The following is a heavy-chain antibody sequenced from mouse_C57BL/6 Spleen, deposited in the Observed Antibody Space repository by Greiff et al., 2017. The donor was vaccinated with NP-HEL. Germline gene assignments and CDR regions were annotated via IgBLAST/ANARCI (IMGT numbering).Heavy chain of an antibody. CDR1: GFNIKDDY. CDR3: TTRGPRACY. CDR2: IDPENGDT. V-gene: IGHV14-4*01. Sequence: VQLQQSGAELVRPGASVQLSCTASGFNIKDDYMHWVKQRPEQGLEWIGWIDPENGDTEYASKFQGTATITADTSSNTAYLQLSSLTSEDTAVYYCTTRGPRACYWGQGTTLTVAS. D-gene: IGHD6-1*01. J-gene: IGHJ2*01.